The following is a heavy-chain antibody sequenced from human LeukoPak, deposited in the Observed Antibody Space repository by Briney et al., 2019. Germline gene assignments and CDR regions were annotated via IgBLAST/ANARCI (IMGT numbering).Heavy chain of an antibody. D-gene: IGHD3-16*01. CDR1: GYTFTGYY. J-gene: IGHJ3*02. V-gene: IGHV1-2*02. CDR2: ISPNSGGT. Sequence: ASVKVSCKASGYTFTGYYLHWVRQALGQGLEWMGWISPNSGGTNYAQKFQGRVTMTRDTSISTAYMELSRLRSDAAAVDYCARVLDRGDLNAYDAFHIWGKGTMVTV. CDR3: ARVLDRGDLNAYDAFHI.